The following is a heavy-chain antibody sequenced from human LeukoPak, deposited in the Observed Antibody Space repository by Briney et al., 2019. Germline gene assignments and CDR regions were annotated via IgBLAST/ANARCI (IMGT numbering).Heavy chain of an antibody. CDR1: GFTFRSYW. V-gene: IGHV3-7*03. Sequence: GGSLRLSCAASGFTFRSYWMSWVRQAPGKGLEWVANIKQDGSEKYYVDSVKGRFTISRDNSKNTLYLQMSSLRAEDTAVYYCARAGGYSGYASNWGQGTLVTVSS. D-gene: IGHD5-12*01. CDR3: ARAGGYSGYASN. J-gene: IGHJ4*02. CDR2: IKQDGSEK.